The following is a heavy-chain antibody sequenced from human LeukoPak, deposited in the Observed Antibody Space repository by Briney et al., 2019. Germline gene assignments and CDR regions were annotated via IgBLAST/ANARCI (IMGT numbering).Heavy chain of an antibody. V-gene: IGHV3-7*01. CDR1: GFMFNTYW. D-gene: IGHD6-13*01. CDR2: IKPDGSET. J-gene: IGHJ4*02. Sequence: PGGSLRLSCAASGFMFNTYWMTWVRQAPGKGPEFVANIKPDGSETYYGDSVKGRFTISRDNTKNLVFLQMNSLRGEDAAVYHCGGFGYEAAVDLWGQGTLVTVSS. CDR3: GGFGYEAAVDL.